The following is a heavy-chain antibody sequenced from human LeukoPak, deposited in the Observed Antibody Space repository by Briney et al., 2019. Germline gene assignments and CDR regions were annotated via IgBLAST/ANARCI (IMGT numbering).Heavy chain of an antibody. CDR2: ISSSGSTI. CDR3: AKGGYSSSWDDAFDI. V-gene: IGHV3-11*04. Sequence: PGGSLRLSCAASGFTFSDYYMSWIRQAPGKGLEWVSYISSSGSTIYYADSVKGRFTISRDNAKNSLYLQMNSLRAEDTAVYYCAKGGYSSSWDDAFDIWGQGTMVTASS. D-gene: IGHD6-13*01. J-gene: IGHJ3*02. CDR1: GFTFSDYY.